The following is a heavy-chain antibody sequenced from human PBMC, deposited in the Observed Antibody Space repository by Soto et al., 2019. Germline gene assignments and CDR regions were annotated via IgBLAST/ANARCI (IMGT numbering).Heavy chain of an antibody. CDR1: GFTFSDHY. J-gene: IGHJ4*02. CDR2: TRNKANSYTT. Sequence: EVQLVESGGGLVQPGGSLRLSCAASGFTFSDHYIDWVRQAPGKGLEWVGRTRNKANSYTTEYAASVKGRFTISRDDSKNSLYLQMNSLKTEDTAVYYCASAGVGATRYWGQGTLVTVSS. V-gene: IGHV3-72*01. D-gene: IGHD1-26*01. CDR3: ASAGVGATRY.